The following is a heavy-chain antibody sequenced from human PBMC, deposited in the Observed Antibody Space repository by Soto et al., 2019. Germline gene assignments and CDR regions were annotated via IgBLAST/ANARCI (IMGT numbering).Heavy chain of an antibody. CDR3: ARDSFYSSSWYPPQTY. Sequence: QVQLVQSGAEVKKPGASVKVSCKASGYTFTSSGISWVRQAPGQGREWMGWISAYNCNTNYAQKLQGRVTMTTDTSTSTAYLELRSLRSDDTAVYYCARDSFYSSSWYPPQTYWGQGTLVTVSS. CDR1: GYTFTSSG. CDR2: ISAYNCNT. D-gene: IGHD6-13*01. J-gene: IGHJ4*02. V-gene: IGHV1-18*04.